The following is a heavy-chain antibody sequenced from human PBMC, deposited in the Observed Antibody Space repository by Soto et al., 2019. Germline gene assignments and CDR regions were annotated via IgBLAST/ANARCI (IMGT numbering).Heavy chain of an antibody. V-gene: IGHV4-34*01. D-gene: IGHD3-3*01. J-gene: IGHJ5*02. CDR3: VRVVLGFWSGYVYTDWFDP. CDR1: GGSFSGYY. Sequence: SETLSLTCAVYGGSFSGYYWSWIRQPPGKGLEWIGEINHSGSTNYNPSLKSRVTISVDTSKNQFSLKLSSVTAADTAVYYCVRVVLGFWSGYVYTDWFDPWGQGTLVTVSS. CDR2: INHSGST.